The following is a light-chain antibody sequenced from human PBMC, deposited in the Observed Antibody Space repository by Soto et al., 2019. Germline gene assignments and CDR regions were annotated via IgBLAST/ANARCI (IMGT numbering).Light chain of an antibody. V-gene: IGLV2-8*01. J-gene: IGLJ2*01. CDR2: EVN. CDR3: SSYAGSTVV. Sequence: QSALTQPPSASGSPGQSVTISCTGTSSDVGGYKYVSWYQQHPGKAPKLMIYEVNKRPSRVPDRFSGSKSGNTASLTVSGLQAEDEADYYCSSYAGSTVVFGGGTKVTVL. CDR1: SSDVGGYKY.